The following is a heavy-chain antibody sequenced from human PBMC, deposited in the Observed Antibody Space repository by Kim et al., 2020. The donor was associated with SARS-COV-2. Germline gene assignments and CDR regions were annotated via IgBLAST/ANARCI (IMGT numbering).Heavy chain of an antibody. Sequence: SETLSLTCAVYGGSFSGYYWSWIRQPPGKGLEWIGEINHSGSTNYNPSLKSRVTISVDTSKNQFSLKLSSVTAADTAVYYCARGRYYYGSGSLYYFDYWGQGTLVTVSS. J-gene: IGHJ4*02. CDR1: GGSFSGYY. CDR3: ARGRYYYGSGSLYYFDY. V-gene: IGHV4-34*01. CDR2: INHSGST. D-gene: IGHD3-10*01.